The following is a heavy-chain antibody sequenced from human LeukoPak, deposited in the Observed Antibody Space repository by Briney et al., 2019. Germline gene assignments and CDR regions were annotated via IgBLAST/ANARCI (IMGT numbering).Heavy chain of an antibody. Sequence: SETLSLTCTVSGGSISSYYWSWVRQPPGKGLEWIGYIYYSGSTNYNPSLKSRVTISVDTSKNQFSLKLSSVTAADTAVYYCARSGSGRIAAARYYYYYYMDVWGKGTTVTISS. CDR2: IYYSGST. D-gene: IGHD6-13*01. CDR3: ARSGSGRIAAARYYYYYYMDV. J-gene: IGHJ6*03. CDR1: GGSISSYY. V-gene: IGHV4-59*12.